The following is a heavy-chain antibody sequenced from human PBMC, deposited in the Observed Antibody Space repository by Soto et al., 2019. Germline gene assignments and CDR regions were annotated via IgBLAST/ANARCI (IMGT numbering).Heavy chain of an antibody. CDR3: ARGRGYNWNPPGFDY. CDR2: INHSGST. V-gene: IGHV4-34*01. Sequence: SETLSLTCAVYGGSFSGYYWSWIRQPPGKGLEWIGEINHSGSTNYNPSLKSRVTISVDTSKNQFSLKLSSVTAADTAVYYCARGRGYNWNPPGFDYWGQGTLVTVSS. J-gene: IGHJ4*02. D-gene: IGHD1-20*01. CDR1: GGSFSGYY.